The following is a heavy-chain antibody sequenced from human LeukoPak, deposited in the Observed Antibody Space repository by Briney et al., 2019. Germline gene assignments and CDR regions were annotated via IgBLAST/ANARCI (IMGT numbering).Heavy chain of an antibody. V-gene: IGHV3-74*01. D-gene: IGHD1-14*01. J-gene: IGHJ4*02. CDR1: GLTLSSYW. CDR2: INTDGTAT. CDR3: VRDSNLSFDY. Sequence: GSLRLSCAASGLTLSSYWMHWVRQAPGKGLVWVSHINTDGTATTYADSVKGRFTISRDNAKNTLYLQMNSLRAEDTAVYYCVRDSNLSFDYWGQGALVTASS.